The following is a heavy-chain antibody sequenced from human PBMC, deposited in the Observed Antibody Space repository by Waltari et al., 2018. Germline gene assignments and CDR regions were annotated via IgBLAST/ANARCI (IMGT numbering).Heavy chain of an antibody. Sequence: EVQLVESGGGLVQPGGSLRLSCEASGFTFGRSAMTWVRQVPGKGLEWLSAMSGGGGSTYYADSGQGRFIISRDPSKNTLFLQLNSLRVEDTAVYFCAKTLSDPSVGGLDVWGQGTPVTVSS. D-gene: IGHD1-26*01. J-gene: IGHJ6*02. CDR2: MSGGGGST. CDR3: AKTLSDPSVGGLDV. V-gene: IGHV3-23*04. CDR1: GFTFGRSA.